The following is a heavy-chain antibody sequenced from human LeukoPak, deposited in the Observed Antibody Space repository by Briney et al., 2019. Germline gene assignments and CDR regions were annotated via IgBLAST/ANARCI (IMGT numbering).Heavy chain of an antibody. Sequence: PGGSLRLSCAASGFTFSSYAMSWVRQAPGEGLEWVSAISGSGGSTYYADSVKGRFTISRDNSKNTLYLQMNSLRAEDTAVYYCAKGVSIVGATTPFDCWGQGTLVTVSS. CDR2: ISGSGGST. J-gene: IGHJ4*02. V-gene: IGHV3-23*01. D-gene: IGHD1-26*01. CDR1: GFTFSSYA. CDR3: AKGVSIVGATTPFDC.